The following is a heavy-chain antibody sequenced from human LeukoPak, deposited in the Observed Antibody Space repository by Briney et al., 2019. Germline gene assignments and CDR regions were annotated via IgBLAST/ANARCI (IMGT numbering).Heavy chain of an antibody. V-gene: IGHV3-7*01. D-gene: IGHD6-13*01. J-gene: IGHJ4*01. CDR3: ARDGTAAGLYFDL. CDR2: IRQDGSEK. CDR1: GFTFTDYW. Sequence: QPGGSLRLSCAVSGFTFTDYWMNWVRQAPGKGREWVASIRQDGSEKTYVDSVKGRFTISRDNTKNSLSLQVNSLRVEDTAVYYCARDGTAAGLYFDLWGQGTLVTVSS.